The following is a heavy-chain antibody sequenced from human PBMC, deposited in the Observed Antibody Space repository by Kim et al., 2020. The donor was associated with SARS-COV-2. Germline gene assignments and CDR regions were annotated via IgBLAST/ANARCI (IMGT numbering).Heavy chain of an antibody. CDR1: GFTFSSYS. Sequence: GGSLRLSCAASGFTFSSYSMNWVRQAPGKGLEWVSSISSSSSYIYYADSVKGRFTISRDNAKNSLYLQMNSLRAEDTAVYYCATSSSLSYSMDVWGQGTTVTVSS. CDR2: ISSSSSYI. D-gene: IGHD6-13*01. CDR3: ATSSSLSYSMDV. V-gene: IGHV3-21*01. J-gene: IGHJ6*02.